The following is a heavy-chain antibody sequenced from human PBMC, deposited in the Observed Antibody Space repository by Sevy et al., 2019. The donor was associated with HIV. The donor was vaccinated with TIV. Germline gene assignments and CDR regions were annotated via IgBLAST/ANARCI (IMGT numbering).Heavy chain of an antibody. D-gene: IGHD4-17*01. CDR3: VRDHRDYAVIPSGY. Sequence: GGCLRLSCEGSGFNFGTHAIHWVRQPPGRGLEWVAVISYAGSHTYYADSVKGRFNISRDNSKNTLYLQMNSLRHEDSAIYFCVRDHRDYAVIPSGYWGQGTQVTVSS. CDR2: ISYAGSHT. J-gene: IGHJ4*02. V-gene: IGHV3-30-3*01. CDR1: GFNFGTHA.